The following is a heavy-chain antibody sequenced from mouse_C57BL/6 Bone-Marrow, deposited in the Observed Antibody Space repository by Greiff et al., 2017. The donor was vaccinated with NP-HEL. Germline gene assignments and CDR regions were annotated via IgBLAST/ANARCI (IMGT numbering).Heavy chain of an antibody. Sequence: EVQLVESGGGLVQPKGSLKLSCAASGFSFNTYAMNWVRQAPGKGLEWVARIRSKSNNYATYYADSVKDRFTISRDDSESMLYLQMNNLKTEDTAMYYCVRLDGNSSWFAYWGQGTLVTVSA. D-gene: IGHD2-1*01. CDR2: IRSKSNNYAT. J-gene: IGHJ3*01. V-gene: IGHV10-1*01. CDR3: VRLDGNSSWFAY. CDR1: GFSFNTYA.